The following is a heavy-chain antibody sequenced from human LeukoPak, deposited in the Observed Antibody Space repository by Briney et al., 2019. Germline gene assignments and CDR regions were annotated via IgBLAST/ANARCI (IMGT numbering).Heavy chain of an antibody. J-gene: IGHJ4*02. CDR2: ISVYNGNT. Sequence: ASVKVSCKASGYTFTGYYMHWVRQAPGQGLEWMGWISVYNGNTNYAQKLQGRVTMTTDTSTSTAYMELRSLRSDDTAVYYCARTPRYFDWLLEPTIDYWGQGTLVTVSS. CDR3: ARTPRYFDWLLEPTIDY. CDR1: GYTFTGYY. V-gene: IGHV1-18*04. D-gene: IGHD3-9*01.